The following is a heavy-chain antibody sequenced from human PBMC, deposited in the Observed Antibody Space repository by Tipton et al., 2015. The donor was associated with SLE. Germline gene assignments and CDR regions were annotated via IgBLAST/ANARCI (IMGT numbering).Heavy chain of an antibody. V-gene: IGHV4-39*01. CDR1: GGSIRSSRHF. CDR2: LYYSGNT. J-gene: IGHJ6*03. Sequence: TLSLTCTVSGGSIRSSRHFWGWIRQPPGKGLERIGVLYYSGNTYYNPSLKSPVTLSIDTSKNQFSLKMRSVTAADTAVYYCARSQWEPRYMDVWGKGTTVTVSS. D-gene: IGHD1-26*01. CDR3: ARSQWEPRYMDV.